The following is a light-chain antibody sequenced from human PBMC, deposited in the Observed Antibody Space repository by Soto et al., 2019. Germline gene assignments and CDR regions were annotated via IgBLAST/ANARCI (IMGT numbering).Light chain of an antibody. CDR3: SSYTSSSTIL. J-gene: IGLJ2*01. Sequence: QSALTQPASVSGSPGQSITISCTGTYNDVGGHNYVSWYQQHPGTAPKLLIYDITNRPSGVSNRFSGSRSGNTASLTISGLQAEDEADYYCSSYTSSSTILFGGGAKLTVL. CDR1: YNDVGGHNY. CDR2: DIT. V-gene: IGLV2-14*03.